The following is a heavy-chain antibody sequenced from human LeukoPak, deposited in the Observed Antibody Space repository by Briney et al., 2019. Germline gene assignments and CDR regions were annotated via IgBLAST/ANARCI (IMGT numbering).Heavy chain of an antibody. V-gene: IGHV3-21*06. J-gene: IGHJ6*02. CDR3: ARGASVTMVRGVIQDYYYGMDV. Sequence: GGSLRLSCAASGFTFSSYSMNWVRQAPGKGLEWVSSISSSSSYIYYEDAVKGRCTISRDNAKNSLYLQMNSLRAEDTAVYYCARGASVTMVRGVIQDYYYGMDVWGQGTTVTVSS. D-gene: IGHD3-10*01. CDR1: GFTFSSYS. CDR2: ISSSSSYI.